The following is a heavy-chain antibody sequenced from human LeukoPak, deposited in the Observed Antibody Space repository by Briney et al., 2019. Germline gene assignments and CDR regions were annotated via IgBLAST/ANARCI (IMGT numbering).Heavy chain of an antibody. CDR2: ISAYNGNT. CDR1: GYTFTSYG. J-gene: IGHJ4*02. V-gene: IGHV1-18*01. CDR3: ARAIAVAGRLEFDY. D-gene: IGHD6-19*01. Sequence: GASVKVSCKASGYTFTSYGISWVRQAPGQGLEWMGWISAYNGNTNYAQKLQGRVTMTTDTSTITAYMELRSLRSDDTAVYYCARAIAVAGRLEFDYWGQGTLVTVSS.